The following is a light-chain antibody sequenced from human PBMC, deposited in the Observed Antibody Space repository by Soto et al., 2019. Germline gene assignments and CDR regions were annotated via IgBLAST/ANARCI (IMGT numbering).Light chain of an antibody. J-gene: IGKJ1*01. CDR1: QSVSSN. V-gene: IGKV3D-15*01. CDR3: QQYNNWWT. Sequence: EIVMTQSPATLSVSPGERATLSCRASQSVSSNLAWYQQKPGQAPRLLIYGASSRATGIPDRFSGSGFGTDFTLTISSLQSEDFAVYYCQQYNNWWTFGQGTKVDIK. CDR2: GAS.